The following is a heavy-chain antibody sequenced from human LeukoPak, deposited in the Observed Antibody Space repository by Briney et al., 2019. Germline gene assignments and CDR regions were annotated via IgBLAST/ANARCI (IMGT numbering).Heavy chain of an antibody. Sequence: PSETLSLTCTVSGGSISSSSYYWGWIRQPPGKGLEWIGSIYYSGSTNYNPSLKSRVTISVDTSKNQFSLKLSSVTAADTAVYYCARGLWLLNYMDVWGKGTTVTVSS. CDR3: ARGLWLLNYMDV. V-gene: IGHV4-39*07. D-gene: IGHD2-15*01. CDR1: GGSISSSSYY. J-gene: IGHJ6*03. CDR2: IYYSGST.